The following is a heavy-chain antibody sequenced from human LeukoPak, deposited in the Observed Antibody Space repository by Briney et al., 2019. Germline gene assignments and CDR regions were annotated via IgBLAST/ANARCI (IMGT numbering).Heavy chain of an antibody. CDR1: GFTFSSYA. CDR3: AGDRTNYYGMDV. V-gene: IGHV3-21*01. D-gene: IGHD3/OR15-3a*01. Sequence: PGGSLRLSCAASGFTFSSYAMSWVRQAPGKGLEWVSSISSSSSYIYYADSVKGRFTISRDNAKNSLYLQMNSLRAEDTAVYYCAGDRTNYYGMDVWGQGTTVTVSS. J-gene: IGHJ6*02. CDR2: ISSSSSYI.